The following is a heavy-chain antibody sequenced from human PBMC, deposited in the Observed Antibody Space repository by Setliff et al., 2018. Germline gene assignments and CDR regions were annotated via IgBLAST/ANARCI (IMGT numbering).Heavy chain of an antibody. CDR1: GYTFTSYY. CDR3: ARDRNDNYESSGYYYAGGYMDV. CDR2: INPTGGST. D-gene: IGHD3-22*01. J-gene: IGHJ6*03. Sequence: ASVKVSCKASGYTFTSYYMHWVRRAPGQGLEWMGLINPTGGSTSYAQKFQGRVTMTRDTSTSTVFMELSSLRSEDTAVYYCARDRNDNYESSGYYYAGGYMDVWGKGTTVTVSS. V-gene: IGHV1-46*01.